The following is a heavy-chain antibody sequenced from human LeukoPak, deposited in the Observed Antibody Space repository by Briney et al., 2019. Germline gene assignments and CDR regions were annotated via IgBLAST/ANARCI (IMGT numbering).Heavy chain of an antibody. J-gene: IGHJ4*02. D-gene: IGHD6-6*01. Sequence: PGWSVTLSCAASGFTFRSYGMSWVGPAPGKGLEGVSAISGSGGSTYYADSVKGRFTISRDNAQNSLYLQMNSLRVEDTAVYYCARDKGTSYLSSCAYWGQGTLVTVSS. CDR3: ARDKGTSYLSSCAY. CDR2: ISGSGGST. V-gene: IGHV3-23*01. CDR1: GFTFRSYG.